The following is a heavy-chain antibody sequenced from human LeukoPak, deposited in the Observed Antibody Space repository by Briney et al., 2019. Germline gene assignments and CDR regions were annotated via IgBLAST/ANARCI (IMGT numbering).Heavy chain of an antibody. D-gene: IGHD6-19*01. CDR2: ISWNSGSI. CDR3: AKAAVAGLDY. V-gene: IGHV3-9*01. J-gene: IGHJ4*02. Sequence: GGSLRLSRAASEFTFDDYAMYWGRQAPREGLEWGSGISWNSGSIDYADSVKGPFTISRDNAKNSLYLQMNSLRAEATAFYYCAKAAVAGLDYWGQGTLVTVSS. CDR1: EFTFDDYA.